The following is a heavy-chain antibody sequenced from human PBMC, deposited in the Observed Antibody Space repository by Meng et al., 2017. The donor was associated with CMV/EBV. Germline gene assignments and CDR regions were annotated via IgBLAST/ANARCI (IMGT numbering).Heavy chain of an antibody. D-gene: IGHD7-27*01. J-gene: IGHJ4*02. CDR2: INPNSGGT. CDR3: ARGPLGVASHFDY. CDR1: GYTFTDYY. Sequence: ASVKVSCKASGYTFTDYYMHWVRQAPGQGLEWMGWINPNSGGTNYAQKFQGRVTMTRDTSISTAYMELSRLRSDDTAVYYCARGPLGVASHFDYWGQGTLVTVSS. V-gene: IGHV1-2*02.